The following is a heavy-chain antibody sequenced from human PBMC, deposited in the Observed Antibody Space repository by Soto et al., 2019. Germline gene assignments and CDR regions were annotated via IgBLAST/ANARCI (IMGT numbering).Heavy chain of an antibody. CDR1: GDSIGSGTHY. V-gene: IGHV4-61*01. CDR3: ARGVSNWYGYIQH. Sequence: SETLSLTCTVSGDSIGSGTHYWSWIRQPPGKGLQWIGYIHYTGSTTYNPSLKSRVTISVDTSKNQISLRLSSVTAADTALYYCARGVSNWYGYIQHWGQGTLVTISS. CDR2: IHYTGST. J-gene: IGHJ1*01. D-gene: IGHD6-13*01.